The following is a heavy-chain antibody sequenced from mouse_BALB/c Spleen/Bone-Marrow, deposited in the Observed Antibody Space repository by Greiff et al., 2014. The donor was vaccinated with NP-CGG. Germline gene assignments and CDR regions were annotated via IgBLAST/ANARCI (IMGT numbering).Heavy chain of an antibody. Sequence: EVMLVESGGGLVKPGGSLKLSCAASGFTFSDYYMHWVRQTPEKRLEWVATISDGGTYTFYPDSVKGRFTISRDNAKNNLYLQMSSLQSEDTAMYYCTRSGKRYGAMDYWGQGTSVTVSS. D-gene: IGHD2-10*02. V-gene: IGHV5-4*02. CDR1: GFTFSDYY. CDR2: ISDGGTYT. J-gene: IGHJ4*01. CDR3: TRSGKRYGAMDY.